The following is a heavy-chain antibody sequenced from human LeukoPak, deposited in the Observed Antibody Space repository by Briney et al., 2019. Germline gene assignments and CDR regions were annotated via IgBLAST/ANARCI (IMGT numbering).Heavy chain of an antibody. D-gene: IGHD3-22*01. CDR3: ARVLSDSSGSYYAADY. V-gene: IGHV4-30-4*08. J-gene: IGHJ4*02. CDR2: IYYSGST. Sequence: SETLSLTCAVSGGSISSGDYYWSWIRLPPGKGLEWIGYIYYSGSTYYNPSLRGRVTISVDTSKNQFSLKLRSVTAADTAVFYCARVLSDSSGSYYAADYWGQGTLVTVSS. CDR1: GGSISSGDYY.